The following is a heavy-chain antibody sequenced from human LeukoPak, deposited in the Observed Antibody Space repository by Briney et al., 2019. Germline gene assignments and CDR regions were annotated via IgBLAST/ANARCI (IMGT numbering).Heavy chain of an antibody. V-gene: IGHV1-18*01. J-gene: IGHJ5*02. CDR3: ARDGSGSYRGRWFDP. CDR2: ISGYNGNT. D-gene: IGHD3-10*01. Sequence: ASVKVSCKASGYTFTSYGISWVRQAPGQGLEWMGWISGYNGNTNYAQKLQGRVTITADESTSTAYMELSSLRSEDTAVYYCARDGSGSYRGRWFDPWGQGTLVTVSS. CDR1: GYTFTSYG.